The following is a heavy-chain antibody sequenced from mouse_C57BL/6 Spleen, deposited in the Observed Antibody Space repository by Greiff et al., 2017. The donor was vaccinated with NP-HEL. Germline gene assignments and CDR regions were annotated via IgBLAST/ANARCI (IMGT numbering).Heavy chain of an antibody. Sequence: QVQLQQSGPELVKPGASVKISCKASGYAFSSSWMNWVKQRPGKGLEWIGRIYPGDGDTNYNGKFKGKATLTADKSSSTAYMQLSSLTSEDSAVCFCASEGLLDSWFAYWGQGTLVTVSA. CDR1: GYAFSSSW. CDR2: IYPGDGDT. D-gene: IGHD3-3*01. J-gene: IGHJ3*01. CDR3: ASEGLLDSWFAY. V-gene: IGHV1-82*01.